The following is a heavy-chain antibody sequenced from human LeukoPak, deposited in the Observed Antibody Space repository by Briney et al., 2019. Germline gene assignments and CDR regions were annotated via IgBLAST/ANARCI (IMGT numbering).Heavy chain of an antibody. CDR1: GFTFSSYG. V-gene: IGHV3-30*18. J-gene: IGHJ4*02. CDR3: AKDNLPY. Sequence: PGGSLRLSCAASGFTFSSYGMHWVRQAPGKGLEWVAVILYDGSNKYYADSVKGRFTISRDNSKNTLYLQMNSLRAEDTAVYYCAKDNLPYWGQGTLVTVSS. CDR2: ILYDGSNK.